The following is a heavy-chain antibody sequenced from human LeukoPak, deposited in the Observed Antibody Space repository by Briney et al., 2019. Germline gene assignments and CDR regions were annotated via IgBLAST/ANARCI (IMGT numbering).Heavy chain of an antibody. J-gene: IGHJ4*02. Sequence: SGPTLVKPTQTLTLTCTFSGFSLSTSGVGVGWIRQPPGKALECLALIYWDNDNRYSPSLKSRLTITKDTSKNQVVLIMTHMDPVDTATYYCAHTLTGRGNPDIDYWGQGTLVTVSS. CDR3: AHTLTGRGNPDIDY. CDR2: IYWDNDN. CDR1: GFSLSTSGVG. V-gene: IGHV2-5*02. D-gene: IGHD4-23*01.